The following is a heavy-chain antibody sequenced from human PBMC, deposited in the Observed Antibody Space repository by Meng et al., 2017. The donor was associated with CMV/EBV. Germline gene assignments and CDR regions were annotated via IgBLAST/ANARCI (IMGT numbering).Heavy chain of an antibody. CDR2: IIPILGIA. Sequence: SVKVSCKASGGTFSSYTISWVRQAPGQGLEWMGRIIPILGIANYAQKFQGRVTITADKSTSTAYMELSSLRSEDTAVYYCAGGGDITFGVVIMSHYYYYGMDVWGQGTTVTVSS. J-gene: IGHJ6*02. CDR1: GGTFSSYT. D-gene: IGHD3-3*01. CDR3: AGGGDITFGVVIMSHYYYYGMDV. V-gene: IGHV1-69*02.